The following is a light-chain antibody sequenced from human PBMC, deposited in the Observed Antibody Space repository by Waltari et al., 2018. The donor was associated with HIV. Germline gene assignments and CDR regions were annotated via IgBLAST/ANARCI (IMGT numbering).Light chain of an antibody. CDR3: QQSYGTPLT. CDR1: QTISNS. CDR2: TAS. J-gene: IGKJ4*01. Sequence: DIRMTQSPSSLSASIGDRVTITCRASQTISNSLNWYPQTPGQAPKLLIYTASRLQSGVPSRFSGSSSGTDFTLTISSLQPDDFATYYCQQSYGTPLTFGGGTRVELK. V-gene: IGKV1-39*01.